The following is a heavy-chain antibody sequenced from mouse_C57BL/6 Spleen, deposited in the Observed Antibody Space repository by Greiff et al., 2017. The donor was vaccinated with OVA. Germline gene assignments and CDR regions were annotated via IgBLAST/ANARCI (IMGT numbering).Heavy chain of an antibody. CDR1: GFNIKDYY. D-gene: IGHD2-3*01. J-gene: IGHJ2*01. Sequence: VQLKQSGAELVKPGASVKLSCTASGFNIKDYYMHWVKQRTEQGLEWIGRIDPEDGETKYAPKFPGKATITADTSSNTAYLQLSSLTSEDTAVYYCARFPSDGRDYWGQGTTLTVSS. CDR2: IDPEDGET. V-gene: IGHV14-2*01. CDR3: ARFPSDGRDY.